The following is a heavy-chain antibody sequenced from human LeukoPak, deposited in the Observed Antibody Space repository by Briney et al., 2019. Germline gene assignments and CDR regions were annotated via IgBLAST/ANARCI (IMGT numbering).Heavy chain of an antibody. CDR2: IYYSGST. CDR1: GGSISSSDYS. J-gene: IGHJ4*02. CDR3: ARGSNYDTLGYHFEY. V-gene: IGHV4-31*11. D-gene: IGHD3-16*01. Sequence: SETLSLTCAVFGGSISSSDYSWTWIRQHPGKGLEWIATIYYSGSTENNPSLKGRVTISVDTSKNQVSLKLSSVTAADTAVYYCARGSNYDTLGYHFEYWGQGTLVTVSS.